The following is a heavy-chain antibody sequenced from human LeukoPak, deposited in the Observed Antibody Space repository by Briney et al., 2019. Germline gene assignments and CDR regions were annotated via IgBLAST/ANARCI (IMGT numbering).Heavy chain of an antibody. V-gene: IGHV1-45*02. Sequence: SVKVSCKASGYTFTYRYLHWVRQAPGQALEWMGWITPFNGNTNYAQKFQDRVTITRDRSMSTAYMELSSLRSEGTAMYYCASSHKVGATGVNYRMDVWGQGTTVTVSS. J-gene: IGHJ6*02. D-gene: IGHD1-26*01. CDR3: ASSHKVGATGVNYRMDV. CDR2: ITPFNGNT. CDR1: GYTFTYRY.